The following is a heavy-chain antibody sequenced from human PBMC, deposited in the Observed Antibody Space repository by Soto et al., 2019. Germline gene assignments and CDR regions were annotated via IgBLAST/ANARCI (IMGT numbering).Heavy chain of an antibody. CDR3: ARLSSSDLR. V-gene: IGHV3-53*04. CDR2: IYSGGST. D-gene: IGHD6-6*01. CDR1: GFTVSSNY. J-gene: IGHJ4*02. Sequence: GGSLRLSCAASGFTVSSNYMSWVRQAPGKGLEWVSVIYSGGSTYYADSEKGRITISRHNSKNTLYLQINSLRAEDTAVYYCARLSSSDLRWGQGTLVTVSS.